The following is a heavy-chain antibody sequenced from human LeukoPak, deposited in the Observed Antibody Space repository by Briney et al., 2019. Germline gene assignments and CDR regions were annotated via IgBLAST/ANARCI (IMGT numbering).Heavy chain of an antibody. CDR2: INHSGST. V-gene: IGHV4-34*01. CDR3: ARTDVAAAGITFFDH. D-gene: IGHD6-13*01. CDR1: GGSFSGYY. J-gene: IGHJ4*02. Sequence: SETLSLTCAVYGGSFSGYYWSWIRQPPGKGLEWIGEINHSGSTNYNPSLKSRVTISVDTSKNQFSLKLSSVTAADTAVYYCARTDVAAAGITFFDHWGQGTLVTVSS.